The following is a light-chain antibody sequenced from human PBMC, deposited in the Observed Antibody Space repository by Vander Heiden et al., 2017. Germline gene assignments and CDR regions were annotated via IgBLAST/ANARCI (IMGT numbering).Light chain of an antibody. Sequence: QSALTQPASVSGSPGQSITLSCTGTSSDVGSNHFVSWYQQHPGKAPKLITYEVNKRPSGVSNSFSGSKSGNTASLTISGLQAEDEADYYCCSYTGSTTFYVFGTGTKVTVL. CDR2: EVN. CDR1: SSDVGSNHF. CDR3: CSYTGSTTFYV. V-gene: IGLV2-23*02. J-gene: IGLJ1*01.